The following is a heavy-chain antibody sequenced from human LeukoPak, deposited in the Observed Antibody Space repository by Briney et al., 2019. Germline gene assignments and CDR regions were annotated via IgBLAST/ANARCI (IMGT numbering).Heavy chain of an antibody. CDR1: GGSISGYY. D-gene: IGHD3-10*01. J-gene: IGHJ4*02. V-gene: IGHV4-4*07. CDR2: IYTSGST. CDR3: ARALRGIIIKAFDY. Sequence: SETLSLTCTVSGGSISGYYWSWIRQPAGKGLEWIGRIYTSGSTNYNPSLKSRVTMSVDTSKNQFSLKLSSVTAADTAVYYCARALRGIIIKAFDYWGQGALVTVSS.